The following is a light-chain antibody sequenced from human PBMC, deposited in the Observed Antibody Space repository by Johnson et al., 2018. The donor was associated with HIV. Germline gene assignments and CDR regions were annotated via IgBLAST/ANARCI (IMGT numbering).Light chain of an antibody. J-gene: IGLJ1*01. V-gene: IGLV1-51*01. CDR2: DNN. Sequence: QSVLTQPPSVSAAPGQKVTISCSGSSSNIGNNYVSWYQQLPGTAPKLLIYDNNKRPSGIPDRFSGSKSGTSATLGITGLQTGDEADYYCGKWDSSLRTGFFGTRTKVTVL. CDR1: SSNIGNNY. CDR3: GKWDSSLRTGF.